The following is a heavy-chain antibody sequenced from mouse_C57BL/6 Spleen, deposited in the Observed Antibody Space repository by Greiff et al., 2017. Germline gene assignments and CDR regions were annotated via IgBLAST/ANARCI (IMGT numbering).Heavy chain of an antibody. CDR3: TRVNYSNYEDY. Sequence: QVQLQQSGAELVRPGASVTLSCKASGYTFTDYDMHWVKQTPVHGLEWIGAIDPETGGTAYNQKFKGKAILTADKSSSTAYMELRSLTSEDSAVYYCTRVNYSNYEDYWGQGTTLTVSS. D-gene: IGHD2-5*01. CDR1: GYTFTDYD. J-gene: IGHJ2*01. V-gene: IGHV1-15*01. CDR2: IDPETGGT.